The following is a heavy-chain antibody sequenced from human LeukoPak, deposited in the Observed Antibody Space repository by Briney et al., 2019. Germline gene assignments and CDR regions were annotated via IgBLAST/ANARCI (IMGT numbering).Heavy chain of an antibody. J-gene: IGHJ3*02. V-gene: IGHV3-30-3*01. CDR3: ARGGFWSGYYSEPRPFDI. CDR2: ISYDGSNK. CDR1: GFTFSSYA. D-gene: IGHD3-3*01. Sequence: GGSLRLSCAASGFTFSSYAMHWVRQAPGKGLEWVAVISYDGSNKYYADSVKGRFTISRDNSKNTLYMQMNSLRAEDTAVYYCARGGFWSGYYSEPRPFDIWGQGTVVTVSS.